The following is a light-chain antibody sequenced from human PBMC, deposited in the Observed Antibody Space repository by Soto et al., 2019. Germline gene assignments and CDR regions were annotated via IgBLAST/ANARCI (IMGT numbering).Light chain of an antibody. CDR2: GAS. J-gene: IGKJ1*01. Sequence: EIVLTQSPGTLSLSPEERATLSCRASQSVSSSYLAWYQQKPGQAPRLLIYGASSRATGIPDRFSGSGSGTDFTLTISRLEPEDFAVYYCQQYGSPWTFGQGTKVDIK. CDR1: QSVSSSY. CDR3: QQYGSPWT. V-gene: IGKV3-20*01.